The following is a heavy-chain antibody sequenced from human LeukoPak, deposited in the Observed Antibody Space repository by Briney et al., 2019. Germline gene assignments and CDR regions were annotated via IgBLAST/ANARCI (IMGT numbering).Heavy chain of an antibody. CDR1: GFTFSSYA. CDR3: AKDKVWFGELFPDY. CDR2: ISGSGGST. Sequence: GGSLRLSCAASGFTFSSYAMSWVRQAPGKGLEWVSAISGSGGSTYYAASVKGRFTISRDNSKNTLYLQMNSLRAEDTAVYYCAKDKVWFGELFPDYWGQGTLVTVSS. V-gene: IGHV3-23*01. D-gene: IGHD3-10*01. J-gene: IGHJ4*02.